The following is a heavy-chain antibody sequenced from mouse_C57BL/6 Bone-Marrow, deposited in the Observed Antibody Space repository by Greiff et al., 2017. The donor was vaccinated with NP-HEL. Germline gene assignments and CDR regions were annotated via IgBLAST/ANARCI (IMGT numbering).Heavy chain of an antibody. CDR1: GYSFTGYY. CDR2: INPSTGGT. Sequence: EVQLQQSGPELVKPGASVKISCKASGYSFTGYYMNWVKQSPEKSLEWIGEINPSTGGTTYNQKFKAKATLTVDKSSSTAYMQLKSLTSEDSAVYYCAREGDDGNPAWFADWGEGTLVTVSA. V-gene: IGHV1-42*01. J-gene: IGHJ3*01. D-gene: IGHD2-1*01. CDR3: AREGDDGNPAWFAD.